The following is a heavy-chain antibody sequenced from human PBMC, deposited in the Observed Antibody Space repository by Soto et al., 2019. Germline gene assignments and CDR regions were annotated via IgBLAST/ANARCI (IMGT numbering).Heavy chain of an antibody. CDR1: GGSFSGYY. J-gene: IGHJ4*02. D-gene: IGHD4-17*01. V-gene: IGHV4-34*01. CDR2: INHSGST. Sequence: SETLSLTCAVYGGSFSGYYWSWIRQPPGKGLEWIGEINHSGSTNYNPSLKSRVTISVDTSKNQFSLKLSSVTAADTAVYYCARGPDYGDYLDYWGKATLLTVSS. CDR3: ARGPDYGDYLDY.